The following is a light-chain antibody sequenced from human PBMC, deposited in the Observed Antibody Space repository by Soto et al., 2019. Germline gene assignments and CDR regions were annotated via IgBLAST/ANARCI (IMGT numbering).Light chain of an antibody. J-gene: IGLJ3*02. V-gene: IGLV1-44*01. CDR2: NNN. CDR3: ATWDDSLNGVV. Sequence: QSVLTQPPSASGTPGQGVTISCSGSGSNIASNTVNWYQHLPGTAPKLLIYNNNQRPSGVPDRFSGSKSGTSASLAISGLQSEDEADYYCATWDDSLNGVVFGGGTKLTGL. CDR1: GSNIASNT.